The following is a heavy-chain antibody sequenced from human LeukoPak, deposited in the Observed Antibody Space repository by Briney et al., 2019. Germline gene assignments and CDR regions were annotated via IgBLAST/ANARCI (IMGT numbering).Heavy chain of an antibody. Sequence: SETLSLTCSVSGDSISNYYWNWIRQPAGKGLEWIERIYTSGSTKYNPSLKSRVTMSVDTSKNQFSLKLSSVTAADTAIYYCARLYYYDSSGYYWGTFDYWGQGTLVTVSS. J-gene: IGHJ4*02. CDR2: IYTSGST. V-gene: IGHV4-4*07. CDR3: ARLYYYDSSGYYWGTFDY. D-gene: IGHD3-22*01. CDR1: GDSISNYY.